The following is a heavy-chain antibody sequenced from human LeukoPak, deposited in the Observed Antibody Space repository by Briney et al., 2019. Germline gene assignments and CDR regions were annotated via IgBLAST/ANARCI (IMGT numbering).Heavy chain of an antibody. D-gene: IGHD3-10*01. Sequence: PSGTLSLTCTVSGYSISSGYYWGWIRQPPGKGLEWIGSIYHSGSTYYNPSLKSRVTISVDTSKNQFSLKLSSVTAADTAVYYCARASGEVDIWGQGTMVTVSS. V-gene: IGHV4-38-2*02. CDR2: IYHSGST. CDR1: GYSISSGYY. J-gene: IGHJ3*02. CDR3: ARASGEVDI.